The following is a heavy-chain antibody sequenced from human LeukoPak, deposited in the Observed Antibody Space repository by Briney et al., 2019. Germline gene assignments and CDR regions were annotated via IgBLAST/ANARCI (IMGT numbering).Heavy chain of an antibody. D-gene: IGHD2-21*02. J-gene: IGHJ4*02. CDR2: TFYSGST. CDR3: ASGVVVVTAYDY. CDR1: GFTFSDYY. V-gene: IGHV4-38-2*01. Sequence: GPLRLSCAASGFTFSDYYMSWIRQPPGKGLEWIGSTFYSGSTYYNPSLKSGVTISVDTSKNQFSLKLSSVTAADTAVYYCASGVVVVTAYDYWGQGTLVTVSS.